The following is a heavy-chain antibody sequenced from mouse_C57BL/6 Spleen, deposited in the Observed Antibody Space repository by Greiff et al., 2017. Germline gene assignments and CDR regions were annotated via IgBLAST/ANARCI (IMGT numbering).Heavy chain of an antibody. J-gene: IGHJ3*01. V-gene: IGHV2-5*01. D-gene: IGHD2-4*01. CDR1: GFSLTSYG. CDR3: AGGYDYDEAWFAY. CDR2: IWRGGST. Sequence: VQRVESGPGLVQPSQSLSITCTVSGFSLTSYGVHWVRQSPGKGLEWLGVIWRGGSTDYNDAFMSRRSITKVNSKSQVFFIMHSLQSDDSAIYYCAGGYDYDEAWFAYWGQGTLVTVSA.